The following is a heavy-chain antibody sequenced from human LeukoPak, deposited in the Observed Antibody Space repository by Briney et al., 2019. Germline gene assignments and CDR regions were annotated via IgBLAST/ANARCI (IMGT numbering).Heavy chain of an antibody. CDR1: GFTFSDYG. CDR2: MSYDGSNK. V-gene: IGHV3-30*18. J-gene: IGHJ3*02. Sequence: GGSLRPSCAASGFTFSDYGLHWVRQAPGKGLEWVAVMSYDGSNKYYADSVRGRFTISRDNSKNTLYLQMNSLRAEDTAVYYCAKDLDYFTQYAFDIWGQGTMVTVSS. CDR3: AKDLDYFTQYAFDI. D-gene: IGHD2/OR15-2a*01.